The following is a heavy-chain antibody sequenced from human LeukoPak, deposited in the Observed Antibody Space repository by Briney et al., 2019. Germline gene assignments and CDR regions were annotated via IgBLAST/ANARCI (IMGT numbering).Heavy chain of an antibody. D-gene: IGHD3-16*01. CDR1: GGSVSSANYY. V-gene: IGHV4-61*01. CDR3: VRHPRGGPYFDY. Sequence: SSETLSLTCSVSGGSVSSANYYWSWVRQPPGKGLEWIGYIYYSGSTTYNPSLKGRVTISVDTSKNQFSLKLTSVTAADTGVYYCVRHPRGGPYFDYWGQGTLVTVSS. CDR2: IYYSGST. J-gene: IGHJ4*02.